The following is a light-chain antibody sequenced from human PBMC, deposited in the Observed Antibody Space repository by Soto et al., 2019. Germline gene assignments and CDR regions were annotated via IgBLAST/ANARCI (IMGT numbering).Light chain of an antibody. V-gene: IGKV3-15*01. Sequence: EIVLTQSPATLSLSPGERATLSCRASQKFGANLAWYQQKPGQAPRLLIFGVSTRAAGIPGRFSGSGSGVDFTITISSLQSEDSAVYYCHHYSDWRAFGQGTKVEIK. J-gene: IGKJ1*01. CDR3: HHYSDWRA. CDR1: QKFGAN. CDR2: GVS.